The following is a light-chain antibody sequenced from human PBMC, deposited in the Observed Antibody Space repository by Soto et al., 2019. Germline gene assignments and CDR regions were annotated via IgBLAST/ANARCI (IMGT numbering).Light chain of an antibody. V-gene: IGLV2-14*01. CDR1: STDLG. J-gene: IGLJ2*01. CDR2: EVT. Sequence: QSALTQPASMSGSPGQSITISCSGISTDLGVSRYQHQPDQAPKLIIYEVTNRPSGISSRFSGSKSGDTASLTISGLQTEDEAHYYCSSYSSTSTLFGGGTQLTVL. CDR3: SSYSSTSTL.